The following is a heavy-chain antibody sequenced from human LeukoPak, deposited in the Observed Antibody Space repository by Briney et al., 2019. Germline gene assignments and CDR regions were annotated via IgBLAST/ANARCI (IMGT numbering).Heavy chain of an antibody. D-gene: IGHD1-7*01. V-gene: IGHV3-15*01. Sequence: GGSLRLSCAASGLTFSNAWMSWVRQAPGKGLEWVGRIKSKTEGETIDYAAPVRGRFTISRDDSKNTLYLQMNNLKTEDTVVYYCTTDGVVTGTTASDYWGQGTLVTVSS. CDR2: IKSKTEGETI. CDR1: GLTFSNAW. CDR3: TTDGVVTGTTASDY. J-gene: IGHJ4*02.